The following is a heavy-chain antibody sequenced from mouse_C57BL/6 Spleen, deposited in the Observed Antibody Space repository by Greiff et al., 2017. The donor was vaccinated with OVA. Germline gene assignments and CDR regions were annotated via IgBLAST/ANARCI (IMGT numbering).Heavy chain of an antibody. Sequence: QVQLQQPGAELVKPGASVKLSCKASGYTFTSYWMHWVKQRPGRGREWIGRIDPNSGGTKYNEKFKSKATLTVDKPSSTAYMQLSSLTSEDSAVYYCARSGYYGSSYGAMDYWGQGTSVTVSS. CDR2: IDPNSGGT. J-gene: IGHJ4*01. D-gene: IGHD1-1*01. CDR1: GYTFTSYW. CDR3: ARSGYYGSSYGAMDY. V-gene: IGHV1-72*01.